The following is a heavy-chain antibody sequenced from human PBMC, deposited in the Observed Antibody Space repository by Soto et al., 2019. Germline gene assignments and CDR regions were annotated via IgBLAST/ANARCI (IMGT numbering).Heavy chain of an antibody. D-gene: IGHD1-1*01. CDR1: GGNSGDGGYC. Sequence: PLETMSLTCTVSGGNSGDGGYCWSWIRQQQCNVLEWIVYINYSGSTYYNPSLKSRVTIPVDTSKNQFSLKLSSETAAGTVVYYCERGQQDESILGDCWVQGTPVTVSS. V-gene: IGHV4-31*03. J-gene: IGHJ4*02. CDR3: ERGQQDESILGDC. CDR2: INYSGST.